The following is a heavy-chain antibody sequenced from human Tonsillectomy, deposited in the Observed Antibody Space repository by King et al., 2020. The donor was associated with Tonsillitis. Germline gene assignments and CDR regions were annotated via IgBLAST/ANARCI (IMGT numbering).Heavy chain of an antibody. V-gene: IGHV4-59*01. Sequence: VQLQESGPGLVKPSETLSLTCTVSGGSISSYYWSWIRQPPGKGLEWIGYIYYSGSTNYNPSLKSRVTISVDTSKNQFSLKLSSVTAADTAVYYCARVGYSGYERGYDAFDIWGQGTMLTVSS. CDR3: ARVGYSGYERGYDAFDI. J-gene: IGHJ3*02. CDR1: GGSISSYY. CDR2: IYYSGST. D-gene: IGHD5-12*01.